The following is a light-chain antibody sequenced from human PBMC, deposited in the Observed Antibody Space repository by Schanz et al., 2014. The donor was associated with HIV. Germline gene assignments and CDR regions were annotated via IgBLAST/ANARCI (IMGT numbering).Light chain of an antibody. J-gene: IGKJ2*01. CDR1: QSILYRSNNKNF. CDR2: WAS. CDR3: QRYNSYSHT. V-gene: IGKV4-1*01. Sequence: DIVMTQSPDSLAVSLGERATLTCKSSQSILYRSNNKNFLAWFQKKPGQPPKLLVYWASTRESGVPDRFSGGGSGTNFTLTISSLQAEDVAIYYCQRYNSYSHTFGQGTKLDIK.